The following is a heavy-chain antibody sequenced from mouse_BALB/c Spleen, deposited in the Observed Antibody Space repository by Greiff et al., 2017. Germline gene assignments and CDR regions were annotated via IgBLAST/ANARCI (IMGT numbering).Heavy chain of an antibody. CDR2: ISTYYGDA. Sequence: QVQLQQSGAELVRPGVSVKISCKGSGYTFTDYAMHWVKQSHAKSLEWIGVISTYYGDASYNQKFKGKATMTVDKSSSTAYMELARLTSEDSAIYYCARRYVDYAMDYWGQGASVTVSS. CDR1: GYTFTDYA. D-gene: IGHD1-1*01. CDR3: ARRYVDYAMDY. J-gene: IGHJ4*01. V-gene: IGHV1S137*01.